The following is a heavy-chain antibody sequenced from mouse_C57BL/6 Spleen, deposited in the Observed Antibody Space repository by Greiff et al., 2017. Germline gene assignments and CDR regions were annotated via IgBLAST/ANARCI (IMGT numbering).Heavy chain of an antibody. CDR1: GFTFSDFY. Sequence: EVKVVESGGGLVQSGRSLRLSCATSGFTFSDFYMEWVRQAPGKGLEWIAASRNKANDYTTEYSASVKGRFIVSRDTSQSILYLQMNALRAEDTAIYYCARARAMDYWGQGTSVTVSS. CDR3: ARARAMDY. V-gene: IGHV7-1*01. CDR2: SRNKANDYTT. J-gene: IGHJ4*01.